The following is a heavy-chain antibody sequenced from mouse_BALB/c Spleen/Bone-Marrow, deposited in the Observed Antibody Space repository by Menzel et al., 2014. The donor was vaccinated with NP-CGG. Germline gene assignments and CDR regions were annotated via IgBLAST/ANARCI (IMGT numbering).Heavy chain of an antibody. CDR2: IRNKANGYTT. Sequence: EVQGVESGGGLVQPGGSLRLSCATSGFTFTDYYINWVRQPPGKALEWLGFIRNKANGYTTEYSASVKSRFTISRDNSQNILYLQMNTLRVDDSATYYCARDKGRVFFDYWGQGTTLTVSS. CDR3: ARDKGRVFFDY. J-gene: IGHJ2*01. CDR1: GFTFTDYY. V-gene: IGHV7-3*02.